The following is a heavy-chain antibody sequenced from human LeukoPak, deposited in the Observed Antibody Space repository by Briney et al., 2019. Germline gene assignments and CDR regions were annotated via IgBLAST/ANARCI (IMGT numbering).Heavy chain of an antibody. V-gene: IGHV3-30*02. D-gene: IGHD4-17*01. J-gene: IGHJ4*02. Sequence: GGSLRLSCAASGFTFSSYGMHWVRQAPGKGLEWVAFIRYDGSNKYYADSVKGRFTISRDNSKNTLYLQMNSLRAEDTAVYYCAVTTGLIDDYWGQGTLVTVSS. CDR3: AVTTGLIDDY. CDR2: IRYDGSNK. CDR1: GFTFSSYG.